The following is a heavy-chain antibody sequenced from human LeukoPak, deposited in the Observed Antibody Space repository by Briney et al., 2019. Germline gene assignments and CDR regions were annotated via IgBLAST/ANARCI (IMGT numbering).Heavy chain of an antibody. V-gene: IGHV1-46*01. J-gene: IGHJ6*04. CDR3: ARADSSGGNYYYYGMDV. CDR1: GYTFTSYY. D-gene: IGHD6-19*01. CDR2: INPSGGST. Sequence: ASVKVSCKASGYTFTSYYMHWVRQAPGQGLESMGIINPSGGSTSYAQKFQGRVTMTRDTSTSTVYMELSSLRSEDTAVYYCARADSSGGNYYYYGMDVWGKGTTVTVSS.